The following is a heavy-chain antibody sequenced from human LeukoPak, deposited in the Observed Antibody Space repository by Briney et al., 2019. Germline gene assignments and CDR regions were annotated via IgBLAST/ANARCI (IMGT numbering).Heavy chain of an antibody. Sequence: GGSLRLSCATSGFTFSNYAMTWVRQAPGKGLEWVSAISGSGGSTYYADSVKGRFTISRDNSKNTLYLQMNSLRAEDTAVYYCARDTGLDYWGQGTLVTVSS. J-gene: IGHJ4*02. D-gene: IGHD4-17*01. CDR3: ARDTGLDY. V-gene: IGHV3-23*01. CDR1: GFTFSNYA. CDR2: ISGSGGST.